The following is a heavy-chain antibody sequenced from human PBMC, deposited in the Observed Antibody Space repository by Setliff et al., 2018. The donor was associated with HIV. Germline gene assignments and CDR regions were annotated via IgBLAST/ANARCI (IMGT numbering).Heavy chain of an antibody. Sequence: SETLSLTCTVSGGSMTSSNYYWGWIRQSPGRGLEWIGSISSSGSTTYHPSPRSRVTVSAATSKNQFSLKLTSVTAADTAVYSCARDPHYFDTSGHYSWFYFDYWGQGTLVAVSS. V-gene: IGHV4-39*07. J-gene: IGHJ4*02. CDR1: GGSMTSSNYY. CDR3: ARDPHYFDTSGHYSWFYFDY. CDR2: ISSSGST. D-gene: IGHD3-22*01.